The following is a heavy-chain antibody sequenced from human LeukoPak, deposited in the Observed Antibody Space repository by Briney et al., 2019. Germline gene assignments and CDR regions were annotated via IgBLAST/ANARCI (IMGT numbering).Heavy chain of an antibody. Sequence: GGSLRLSCAASGFTFSSYSMNWVRQAPGKGLEWVSSISSSSSYIYYADSVKGRFTVSRDNAKNSLYLQMNSLRAEDTAVYYCARSGFGGASDYWGQGTLVTVSS. D-gene: IGHD3-16*01. CDR3: ARSGFGGASDY. V-gene: IGHV3-21*01. J-gene: IGHJ4*02. CDR1: GFTFSSYS. CDR2: ISSSSSYI.